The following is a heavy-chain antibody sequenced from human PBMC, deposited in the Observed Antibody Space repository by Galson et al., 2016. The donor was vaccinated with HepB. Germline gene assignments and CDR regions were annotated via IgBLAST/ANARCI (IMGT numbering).Heavy chain of an antibody. Sequence: ETLSLTCAVSGGSISSSNWWTWVRQPPGKGLEWIGQIYHSGGATYNPSLNSRVTMSVDKSKNQFSLKLSSVTAADTAVYYWARRDELLFVDYWGQGTLVTVSS. CDR1: GGSISSSNW. V-gene: IGHV4-4*02. J-gene: IGHJ4*02. CDR2: IYHSGGA. CDR3: ARRDELLFVDY. D-gene: IGHD2-21*01.